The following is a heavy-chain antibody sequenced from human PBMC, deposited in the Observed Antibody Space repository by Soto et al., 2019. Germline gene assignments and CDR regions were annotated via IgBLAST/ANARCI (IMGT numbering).Heavy chain of an antibody. V-gene: IGHV3-7*01. D-gene: IGHD2-2*01. CDR3: ARLPAVDSRYFFDY. CDR2: IKQDGSDK. Sequence: EVQLVASGGGLVQPGGSLRLSCVASGFTFSNYWMSWVRQAPGKGLEWVANIKQDGSDKYYEASVKGRFTFSRDNAKNSLNLQMNSLRTEDTAVYYCARLPAVDSRYFFDYWGQGTLVTVSS. CDR1: GFTFSNYW. J-gene: IGHJ4*02.